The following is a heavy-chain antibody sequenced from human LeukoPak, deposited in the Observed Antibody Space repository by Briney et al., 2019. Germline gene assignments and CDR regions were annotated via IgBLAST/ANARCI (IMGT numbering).Heavy chain of an antibody. V-gene: IGHV4-34*01. CDR1: GGSFSGYH. J-gene: IGHJ3*02. Sequence: SETLSLTCAVYGGSFSGYHRSWIRQPPGKGLEWIGEINHSGSTNYNPSLKSRVTISVDTSKNQFSLKLSSVTAADTAVYYCASISSGSYYNTFDIWGQGTMVTVSS. CDR2: INHSGST. D-gene: IGHD3-10*01. CDR3: ASISSGSYYNTFDI.